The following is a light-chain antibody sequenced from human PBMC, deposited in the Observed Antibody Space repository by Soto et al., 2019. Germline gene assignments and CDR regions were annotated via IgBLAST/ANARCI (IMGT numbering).Light chain of an antibody. CDR2: EVN. CDR1: SSDVAFYNH. Sequence: QSALTQPASVSGSPGQSITISCTGTSSDVAFYNHVSWYQQHPGKAPKLLIYEVNNRPSGVSHRFSGSKSGNTACLTISGLQAEDEADYYCSSFASTYTYVFGTGTKVTVL. V-gene: IGLV2-14*01. J-gene: IGLJ1*01. CDR3: SSFASTYTYV.